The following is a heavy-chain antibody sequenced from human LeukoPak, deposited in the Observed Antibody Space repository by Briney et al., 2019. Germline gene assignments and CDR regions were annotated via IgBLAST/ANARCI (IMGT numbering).Heavy chain of an antibody. CDR3: ARDHYYDSSALDY. J-gene: IGHJ4*02. Sequence: SETLSLTCTVSGDSITAYYWNWVRQPPGKGLEWIGYIYYSGSTYYNPSLKSRVTISVDTSKNQFSLKLSSVTAADTAVYYCARDHYYDSSALDYWGQGTLVTVSS. D-gene: IGHD3-22*01. V-gene: IGHV4-59*12. CDR1: GDSITAYY. CDR2: IYYSGST.